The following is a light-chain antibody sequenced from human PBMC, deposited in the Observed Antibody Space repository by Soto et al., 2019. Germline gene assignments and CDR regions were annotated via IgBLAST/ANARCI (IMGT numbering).Light chain of an antibody. V-gene: IGKV1-5*01. CDR2: DAS. Sequence: QLSISASTLSAADGDSVTITCRASQNIRNLLAWYQQKPGKAPKPLIYDASTLKTGVPSRFSGSGSGSEFNFTITGLQPDDFATYFCQQSNTYSPFGQGTRLEIK. J-gene: IGKJ5*01. CDR3: QQSNTYSP. CDR1: QNIRNL.